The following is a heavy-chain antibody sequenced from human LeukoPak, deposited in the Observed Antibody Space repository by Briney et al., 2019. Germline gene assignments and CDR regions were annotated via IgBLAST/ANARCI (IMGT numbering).Heavy chain of an antibody. D-gene: IGHD3-22*01. CDR1: GFTFSSYA. Sequence: GGSLRLSCAASGFTFSSYAMSWVRQAPGKGLEWVSAICGSGGSTYYADSVKGRFTISRDNSKNTLYLQMNSLRAEDTAVYYCAKNLDPYYYDSSGYYYSFDYWGQGTLVTVSS. CDR3: AKNLDPYYYDSSGYYYSFDY. J-gene: IGHJ4*02. V-gene: IGHV3-23*01. CDR2: ICGSGGST.